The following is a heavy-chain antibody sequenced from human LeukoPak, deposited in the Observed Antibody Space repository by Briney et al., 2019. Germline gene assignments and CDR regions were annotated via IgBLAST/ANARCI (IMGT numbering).Heavy chain of an antibody. D-gene: IGHD6-13*01. Sequence: GGSLRLPCAASGFTFSSYWVSWVRQAPGKGLEWVANIKQDGSEKYYVDSVKGRFTISRDNAKNSLYLQMNSLRAEDTAVYYCARGGGSSWSVGDFDYWGQGTLVTVSS. J-gene: IGHJ4*02. CDR1: GFTFSSYW. V-gene: IGHV3-7*01. CDR2: IKQDGSEK. CDR3: ARGGGSSWSVGDFDY.